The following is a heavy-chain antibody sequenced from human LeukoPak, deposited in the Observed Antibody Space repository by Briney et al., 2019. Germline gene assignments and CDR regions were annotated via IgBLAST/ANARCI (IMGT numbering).Heavy chain of an antibody. D-gene: IGHD4-23*01. CDR3: ARGYGGKSFDY. CDR2: ISSSGSII. V-gene: IGHV3-48*03. CDR1: AFTFISYE. Sequence: PVGSLPVPRAASAFTFISYEFNWVRQAPGKGLEWVSYISSSGSIIYYADSVKGRFTISRDNAKNSLYLQMDSLRTEDTAVYYCARGYGGKSFDYWGQGTGCTVSS. J-gene: IGHJ4*02.